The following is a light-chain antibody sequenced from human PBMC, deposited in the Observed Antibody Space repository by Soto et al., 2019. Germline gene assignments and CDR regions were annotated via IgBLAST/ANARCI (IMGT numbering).Light chain of an antibody. CDR2: DAS. Sequence: EIVLTQSPATLSLSPGERATLSCRASQSVSSSLAWYQQTPGQAPRLLIYDASNRATGIPARFSGSWSGTDFTLTISSLEPEDFAVYYCQQRSTWYTFGQGAKLEIK. CDR3: QQRSTWYT. V-gene: IGKV3-11*01. CDR1: QSVSSS. J-gene: IGKJ2*01.